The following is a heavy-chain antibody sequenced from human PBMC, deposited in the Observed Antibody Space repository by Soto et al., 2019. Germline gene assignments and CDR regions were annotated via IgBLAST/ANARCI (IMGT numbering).Heavy chain of an antibody. CDR2: IYYSGST. D-gene: IGHD1-26*01. CDR3: ARQNIVGATVGFDY. J-gene: IGHJ4*02. Sequence: SETLSLTCTVSGGSISSSSYYWGWIRQPPGKGLEWIGSIYYSGSTYYNPSLKSRVTISVDTSKNQFSLKPSSVTAADTAVYYCARQNIVGATVGFDYWGQGTLVTVSS. V-gene: IGHV4-39*01. CDR1: GGSISSSSYY.